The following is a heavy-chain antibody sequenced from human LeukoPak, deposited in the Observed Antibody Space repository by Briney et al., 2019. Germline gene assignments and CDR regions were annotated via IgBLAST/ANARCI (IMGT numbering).Heavy chain of an antibody. CDR2: IYTSGST. V-gene: IGHV4-4*07. CDR3: ASESNDYGGPFPDY. CDR1: GGSISSYY. Sequence: SETLSLTCTVSGGSISSYYWSWIRQPAGKGLDWIGRIYTSGSTNYNPSLKSRVTMSVDTSKNQFSLKLSSVTAADTAVYYCASESNDYGGPFPDYWGQGTLVTVSS. D-gene: IGHD4/OR15-4a*01. J-gene: IGHJ4*02.